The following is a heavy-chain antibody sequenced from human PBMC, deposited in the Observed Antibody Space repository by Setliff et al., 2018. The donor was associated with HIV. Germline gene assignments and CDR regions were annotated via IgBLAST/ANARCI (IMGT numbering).Heavy chain of an antibody. J-gene: IGHJ4*02. CDR3: AHRPLSADDFDY. CDR2: IDWDDDT. V-gene: IGHV2-70*12. Sequence: SGPTLVNPTQTLTLTCTVSGFSLGTTGMCVSWIRQPPGKALEWLARIDWDDDTHYNASLGSRLSITKDTSKNLVVLVMTNMDAVDTATYYCAHRPLSADDFDYWGQGTQVTVSS. CDR1: GFSLGTTGMC.